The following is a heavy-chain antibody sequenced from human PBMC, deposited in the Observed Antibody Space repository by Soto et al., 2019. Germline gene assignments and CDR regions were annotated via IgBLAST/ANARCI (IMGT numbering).Heavy chain of an antibody. CDR2: IYYTGST. CDR1: GGSISSDY. V-gene: IGHV4-59*08. Sequence: SETLSLTCTVSGGSISSDYWSWIRQPPGRGPEWIGYIYYTGSTNYNPSLKSRVTLSVDTSKNQFSLKLISVTAADTAVYFCARHHVPSYFDYWAQGALVPVS. J-gene: IGHJ4*02. CDR3: ARHHVPSYFDY.